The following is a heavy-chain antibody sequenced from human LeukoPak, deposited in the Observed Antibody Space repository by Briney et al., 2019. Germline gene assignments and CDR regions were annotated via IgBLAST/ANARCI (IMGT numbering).Heavy chain of an antibody. D-gene: IGHD3-22*01. Sequence: GASVKVSCKASGYSFTSYSISWVRQAPGQGLEWMGWISAYNGNTKYAQKLQGRVTMTTDTSTTTAYLEVTSLRSDDTAVYYCARDSSGFYYVHWGQGTLVTVSS. J-gene: IGHJ4*02. V-gene: IGHV1-18*01. CDR1: GYSFTSYS. CDR2: ISAYNGNT. CDR3: ARDSSGFYYVH.